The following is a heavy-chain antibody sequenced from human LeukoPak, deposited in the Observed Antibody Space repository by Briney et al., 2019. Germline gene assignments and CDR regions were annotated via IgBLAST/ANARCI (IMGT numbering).Heavy chain of an antibody. CDR3: AKDSHSWSRDY. CDR1: GFTFSSYA. D-gene: IGHD6-13*01. Sequence: SGGSLRLSCAASGFTFSSYAMSWVRQAPGKGLERVSAISGSGGSTYYADSVKGRFTISRDNAKKSLYLEMNSLRAEDTAVYYCAKDSHSWSRDYWGQGTLVTVSS. CDR2: ISGSGGST. J-gene: IGHJ4*02. V-gene: IGHV3-23*01.